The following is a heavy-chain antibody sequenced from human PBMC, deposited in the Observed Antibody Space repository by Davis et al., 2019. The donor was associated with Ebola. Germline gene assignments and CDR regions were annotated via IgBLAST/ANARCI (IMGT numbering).Heavy chain of an antibody. CDR1: GYNFRDYW. Sequence: GESLKISCYGSGYNFRDYWIVWVRQMPGKGLEWMGNIYPGDSDTRYSPSFEGQVTISVDRSITTAYLQWRSLRASDTAIYYCARQESLYGSSDYWGQGTLVTVSS. J-gene: IGHJ4*02. CDR2: IYPGDSDT. V-gene: IGHV5-51*01. CDR3: ARQESLYGSSDY. D-gene: IGHD3-22*01.